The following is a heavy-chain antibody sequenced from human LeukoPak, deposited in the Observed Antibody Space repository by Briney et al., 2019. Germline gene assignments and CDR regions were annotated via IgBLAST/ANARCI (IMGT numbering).Heavy chain of an antibody. CDR2: IRSKANSYAT. V-gene: IGHV3-73*01. Sequence: PGGSLRLSCAASGFTFSGSAMHWVRQASGKGLEWVGRIRSKANSYATAYAASVKGRFTISRDDSKNTAYLQMNSLKTEDTAVYYCTSPTDILTDYYYYMDVWGKGTTVTVSS. D-gene: IGHD3-9*01. CDR1: GFTFSGSA. CDR3: TSPTDILTDYYYYMDV. J-gene: IGHJ6*03.